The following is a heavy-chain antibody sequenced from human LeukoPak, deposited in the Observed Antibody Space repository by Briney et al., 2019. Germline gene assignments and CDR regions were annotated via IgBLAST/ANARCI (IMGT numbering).Heavy chain of an antibody. J-gene: IGHJ4*02. CDR2: INYSGST. Sequence: SETLSLTCAVYGGSFSGYYWSWIRQPPGKGLEWIGEINYSGSTNYNPSLKSRVTISVDTSKNQFSLKLSSVTAADTAVYYCARRPAGIAAAGYFDYWGQGTLVTVSS. CDR3: ARRPAGIAAAGYFDY. CDR1: GGSFSGYY. V-gene: IGHV4-34*01. D-gene: IGHD6-13*01.